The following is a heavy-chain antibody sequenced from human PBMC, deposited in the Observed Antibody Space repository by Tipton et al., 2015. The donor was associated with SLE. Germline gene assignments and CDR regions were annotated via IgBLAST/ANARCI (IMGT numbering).Heavy chain of an antibody. Sequence: TLSLTCTVSGGSISSGGYSWSWIRQHPGKGLEWIGNIYNSGTTYYTPSLKSRLTISVDTSKNQFSLNLSSLTAADTAVYFCARSDYDFWSGHWAVNWFDPWGQGTLVTVSS. D-gene: IGHD3-3*01. CDR3: ARSDYDFWSGHWAVNWFDP. V-gene: IGHV4-31*03. CDR1: GGSISSGGYS. CDR2: IYNSGTT. J-gene: IGHJ5*02.